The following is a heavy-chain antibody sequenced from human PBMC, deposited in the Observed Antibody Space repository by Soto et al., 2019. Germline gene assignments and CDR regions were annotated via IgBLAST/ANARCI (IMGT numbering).Heavy chain of an antibody. J-gene: IGHJ6*02. CDR3: ARGTGYSYGYAGYYYYGMDV. V-gene: IGHV4-34*01. CDR1: GGSFSCYY. Sequence: PSETLSLTCAVYGGSFSCYYWSWIRQPPGKGLEWIGEINHSGSTNYNPSLKSRVTISVDTSKNQFSLKLSSVTAADTAVYYCARGTGYSYGYAGYYYYGMDVWGQGTTVTVSS. CDR2: INHSGST. D-gene: IGHD5-18*01.